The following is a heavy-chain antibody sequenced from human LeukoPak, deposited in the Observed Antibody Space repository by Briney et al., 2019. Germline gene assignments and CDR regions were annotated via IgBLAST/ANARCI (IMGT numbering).Heavy chain of an antibody. CDR3: ARDSVGAGYFDY. CDR2: IYSGGSI. D-gene: IGHD1-26*01. J-gene: IGHJ4*02. CDR1: GFSVSSNY. V-gene: IGHV3-53*01. Sequence: GGSLRLSCAASGFSVSSNYMNWVRQAPGKGLEWVSVIYSGGSIYHADSVKGRFTISRDNSKNTLYLQMDSLRAEDTAVYYCARDSVGAGYFDYWGQGTLVTVSS.